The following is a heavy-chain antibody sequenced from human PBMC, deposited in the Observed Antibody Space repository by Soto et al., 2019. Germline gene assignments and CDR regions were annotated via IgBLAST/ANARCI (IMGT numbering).Heavy chain of an antibody. Sequence: ASVKVSCKASGYTFTSYGISWVRQAPGQGLEWMGWISAYNGNTNYAQKLQGRVTMTTDTSTSTAYMELRSLRSDDTAVYYCATTGKNDYGDGDGDFDIWGQGTMVNVSS. J-gene: IGHJ3*02. V-gene: IGHV1-18*01. CDR2: ISAYNGNT. D-gene: IGHD4-17*01. CDR3: ATTGKNDYGDGDGDFDI. CDR1: GYTFTSYG.